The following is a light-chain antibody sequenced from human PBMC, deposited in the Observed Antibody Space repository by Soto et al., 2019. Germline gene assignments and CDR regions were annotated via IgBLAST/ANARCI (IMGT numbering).Light chain of an antibody. CDR2: DAS. J-gene: IGKJ1*01. V-gene: IGKV1-33*01. CDR1: QDIRNY. Sequence: DIQMTQSPSAMSASVGDRVTITCRASQDIRNYLNWYQQKPGKAPKLLIYDASNLETGVPSRFSGGGSGTDFTLTISSLQPDDFATYYCQHYNSYSEAFGQGTKVDIK. CDR3: QHYNSYSEA.